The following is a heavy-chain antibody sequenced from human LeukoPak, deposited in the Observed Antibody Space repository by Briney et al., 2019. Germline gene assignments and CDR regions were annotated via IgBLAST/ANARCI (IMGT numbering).Heavy chain of an antibody. J-gene: IGHJ4*02. CDR3: ARDFDPPQELDY. V-gene: IGHV1-18*01. Sequence: ASVTVSCKASGYTFTSYGISWVRQAPGEGLEWMGWISAYNGNTNYAQKLQVRVTMTSDTSTSTAYMELRSLRSDDTAVYYCARDFDPPQELDYWGQGTLVTVSS. CDR2: ISAYNGNT. CDR1: GYTFTSYG. D-gene: IGHD3-9*01.